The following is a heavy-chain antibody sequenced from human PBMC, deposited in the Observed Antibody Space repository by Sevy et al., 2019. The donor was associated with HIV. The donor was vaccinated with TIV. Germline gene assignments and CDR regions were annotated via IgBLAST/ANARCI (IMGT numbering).Heavy chain of an antibody. CDR2: IYPDDSDT. V-gene: IGHV5-51*01. CDR3: ARRVGGMDV. D-gene: IGHD1-26*01. J-gene: IGHJ6*02. Sequence: GESLKISCKASGYSFARYWIGWVRQVPGKGLEWMAIIYPDDSDTRYSPSFQGQVTISADKSISTAYLQWSSLKGSDTAIYYCARRVGGMDVWGQGTTVTVSS. CDR1: GYSFARYW.